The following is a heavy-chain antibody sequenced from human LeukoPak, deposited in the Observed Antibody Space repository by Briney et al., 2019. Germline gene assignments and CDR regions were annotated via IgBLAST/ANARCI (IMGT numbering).Heavy chain of an antibody. Sequence: GGSLRLSCAASGFTFSSYAMHWVRQAPGKGLEWVAVISYDGSNKYYADSVKGRFTISRDNSKNTLYLQMNSLRAEDTAVYYCAREAEYYDFWSGYNYWGQGTLVTVSS. J-gene: IGHJ4*02. CDR2: ISYDGSNK. CDR3: AREAEYYDFWSGYNY. D-gene: IGHD3-3*01. V-gene: IGHV3-30-3*01. CDR1: GFTFSSYA.